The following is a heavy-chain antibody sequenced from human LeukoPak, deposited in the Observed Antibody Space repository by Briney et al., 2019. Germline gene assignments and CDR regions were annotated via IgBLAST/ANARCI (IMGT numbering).Heavy chain of an antibody. CDR2: ISSSSSYI. CDR3: ARDTYDILTGYYKWAFDI. D-gene: IGHD3-9*01. Sequence: GGSLRLSCAASGFTFSSYTMNWVRQALEKGLEWVSPISSSSSYIYYADSVKGRFTISRDNAKNSLYLQMNSLRAEDTAVYYCARDTYDILTGYYKWAFDIWGQGTMVTVSS. V-gene: IGHV3-21*06. CDR1: GFTFSSYT. J-gene: IGHJ3*02.